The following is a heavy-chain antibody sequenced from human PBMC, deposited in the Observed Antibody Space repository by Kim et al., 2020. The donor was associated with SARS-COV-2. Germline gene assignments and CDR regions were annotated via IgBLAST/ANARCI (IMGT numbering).Heavy chain of an antibody. CDR1: GFTVSSNY. J-gene: IGHJ3*02. CDR3: ARDRGPYLYPDGPEAFDI. CDR2: IYSGGST. V-gene: IGHV3-53*01. D-gene: IGHD2-8*01. Sequence: GGSLRLSCAASGFTVSSNYMRWVRQAPGKGLEWVAVIYSGGSTYYADSVKDRFTSSRDNSKKTLFLQTNSLRAADAAVYYCARDRGPYLYPDGPEAFDIWGQRKRVTVSS.